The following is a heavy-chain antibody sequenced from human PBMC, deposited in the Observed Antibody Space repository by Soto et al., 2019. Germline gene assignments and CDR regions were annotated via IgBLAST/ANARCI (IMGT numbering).Heavy chain of an antibody. CDR1: GYTFTGYY. D-gene: IGHD3-9*01. CDR2: INPNSGGT. CDR3: ARGRDILTGYYFDY. Sequence: ASVKVSCKASGYTFTGYYMHWVRQAPGQGLEWMGWINPNSGGTNYAQKFQGWVTMTRDTSISTAYMELSRLRFDYTAVYYCARGRDILTGYYFDYWGQGTLVTVAS. J-gene: IGHJ4*02. V-gene: IGHV1-2*04.